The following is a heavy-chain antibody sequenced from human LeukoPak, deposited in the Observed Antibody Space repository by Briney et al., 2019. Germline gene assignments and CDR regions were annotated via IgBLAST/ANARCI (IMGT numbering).Heavy chain of an antibody. CDR3: AKDYQSWPGYFQH. Sequence: GGSLRLSCAASGFTFSSYSMNWVRQAPGKGLEWVSSISSSSSYIYYADSVKGRFTISRDNAKNSLYLQMNSLRAEDTAVYYCAKDYQSWPGYFQHWGQGTLVTVSS. D-gene: IGHD2-2*01. CDR2: ISSSSSYI. V-gene: IGHV3-21*04. J-gene: IGHJ1*01. CDR1: GFTFSSYS.